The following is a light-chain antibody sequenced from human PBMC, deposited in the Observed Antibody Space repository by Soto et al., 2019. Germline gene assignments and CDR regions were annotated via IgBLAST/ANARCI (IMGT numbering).Light chain of an antibody. CDR2: AVS. CDR1: SSDIGGYNS. CDR3: SSYTSSSTLCV. J-gene: IGLJ1*01. V-gene: IGLV2-14*01. Sequence: QSALTQPASVSGSPGQSITISCTGTSSDIGGYNSVSWYQQHPGKAPKLVIYAVSNRPSGVSSRFSGSKSGNTASLTMSGLQAEDEATYYCSSYTSSSTLCVFGTGTKLTVL.